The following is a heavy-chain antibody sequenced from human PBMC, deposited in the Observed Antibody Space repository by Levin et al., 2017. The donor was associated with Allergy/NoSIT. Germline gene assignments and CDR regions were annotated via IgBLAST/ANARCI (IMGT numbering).Heavy chain of an antibody. Sequence: SGGSLRLSCAASGFTFSTYAMSWVRQAPGKGLEWVSAITDSGGSTYYADSVKGRFTISRDNSKNTLYLQMNTLRAEDMAVYYCAVLGYCSSSACSPVYWGQGTLVTVSS. CDR1: GFTFSTYA. CDR3: AVLGYCSSSACSPVY. J-gene: IGHJ4*02. CDR2: ITDSGGST. V-gene: IGHV3-23*01. D-gene: IGHD2-2*01.